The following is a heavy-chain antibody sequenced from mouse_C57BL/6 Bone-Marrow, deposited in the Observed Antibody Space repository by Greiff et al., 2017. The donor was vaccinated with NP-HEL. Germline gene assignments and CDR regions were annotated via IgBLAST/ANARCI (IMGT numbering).Heavy chain of an antibody. J-gene: IGHJ4*01. CDR2: IRSKSNNYAT. CDR1: GFSFNTYA. D-gene: IGHD2-1*01. Sequence: EVQVVESGGGLVQPKGSLKLSCAASGFSFNTYAMNWVRQAPGKGLEWVARIRSKSNNYATYYADSVKDRFTISRDDSESMLYLQMNNLKTEDTAMYYCVRHGKRTFYYAMDYWGQGTSVTVSS. CDR3: VRHGKRTFYYAMDY. V-gene: IGHV10-1*01.